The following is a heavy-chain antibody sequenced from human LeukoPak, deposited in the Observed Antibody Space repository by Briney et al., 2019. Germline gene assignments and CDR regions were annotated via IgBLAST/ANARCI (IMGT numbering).Heavy chain of an antibody. J-gene: IGHJ4*02. CDR1: GFTFSTYA. Sequence: PGGSLRLSCAASGFTFSTYAMNWVRQAPGKGLEWVAVISYDGRQNYYADSVKGRFTISRDNSKNTLYLQMSSLRAEDTAVYYCAKSATVGIKAPFDCWGQGALVTVSS. CDR3: AKSATVGIKAPFDC. CDR2: ISYDGRQN. V-gene: IGHV3-30*04. D-gene: IGHD1-26*01.